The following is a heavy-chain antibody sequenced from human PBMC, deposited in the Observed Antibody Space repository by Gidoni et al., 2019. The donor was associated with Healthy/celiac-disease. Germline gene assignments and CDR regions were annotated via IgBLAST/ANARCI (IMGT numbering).Heavy chain of an antibody. V-gene: IGHV1-8*01. CDR1: GYTFTSYD. J-gene: IGHJ5*02. CDR2: MNPNSVNT. CDR3: ATGRGKRILRYFDWLLYWFDP. Sequence: QVQLVQSGAEVKKPGASVKVSCKTSGYTFTSYDINWVRQATGQGLEWVGWMNPNSVNTGYAQKFQGRVTMTRNTSISTAYMELSSLRSEDTAVYYCATGRGKRILRYFDWLLYWFDPWGQGTLVTVSS. D-gene: IGHD3-9*01.